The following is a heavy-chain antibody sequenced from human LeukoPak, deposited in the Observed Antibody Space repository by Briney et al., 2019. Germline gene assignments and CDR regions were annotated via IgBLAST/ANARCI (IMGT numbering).Heavy chain of an antibody. D-gene: IGHD3-10*01. CDR3: AKSLGFGELSGFFDI. J-gene: IGHJ3*02. CDR1: GGSISSYY. Sequence: PSETLSLTCTVSGGSISSYYWSWIRQPPGKGLEWIGYIYYSGSTNYNPSLKSRVTISVDTSKNQFSLKLSSVTAADTAVYYCAKSLGFGELSGFFDIWGQGTMVTVSS. CDR2: IYYSGST. V-gene: IGHV4-59*08.